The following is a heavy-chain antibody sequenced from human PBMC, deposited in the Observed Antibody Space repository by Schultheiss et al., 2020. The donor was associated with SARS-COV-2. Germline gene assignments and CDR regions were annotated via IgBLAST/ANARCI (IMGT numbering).Heavy chain of an antibody. CDR2: ISSSSSYI. V-gene: IGHV3-21*01. J-gene: IGHJ4*02. D-gene: IGHD2-15*01. CDR3: ARHGPREGWYFDY. Sequence: GGSLRLSCAASGFTFSSYSMNWVRQAPGKGLEWVSSISSSSSYIYYADSVKGRFTISRDNAKNSLYLQMNSLRAEDTAVYYCARHGPREGWYFDYWGQGTLVTVSS. CDR1: GFTFSSYS.